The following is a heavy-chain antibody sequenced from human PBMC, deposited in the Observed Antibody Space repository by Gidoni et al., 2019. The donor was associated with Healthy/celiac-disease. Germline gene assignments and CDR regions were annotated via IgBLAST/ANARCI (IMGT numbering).Heavy chain of an antibody. CDR2: RSYDGSNK. D-gene: IGHD2-2*01. CDR3: AKVSCTPYDYYYYYGMDV. J-gene: IGHJ6*02. Sequence: QVQLVESGGGVVQPGRSLRLSCEPSAFTFTSYGMHWVRQAPGKGLEWVAVRSYDGSNKYYADSVKGRFSISRDNSKNTLYLQMNSLRAEDTAVYYCAKVSCTPYDYYYYYGMDVWGQGTTVTVSS. V-gene: IGHV3-30*18. CDR1: AFTFTSYG.